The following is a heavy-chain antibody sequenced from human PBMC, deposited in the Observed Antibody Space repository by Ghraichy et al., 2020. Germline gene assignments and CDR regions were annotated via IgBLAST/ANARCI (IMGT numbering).Heavy chain of an antibody. V-gene: IGHV4-59*01. Sequence: SQTLSLTCTVSGGSIGSYYWSWIRQPPGKGLEYIGNVYYTGDTIYRPSLSSRVTISIDTPKNQFSLRLMSVTAADTAVYYCARSHLGPNNLEFWGKGTLVTVSS. CDR1: GGSIGSYY. CDR2: VYYTGDT. J-gene: IGHJ4*02. D-gene: IGHD1-26*01. CDR3: ARSHLGPNNLEF.